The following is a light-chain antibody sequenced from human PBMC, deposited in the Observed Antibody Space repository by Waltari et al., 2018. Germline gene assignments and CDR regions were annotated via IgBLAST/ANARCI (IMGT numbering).Light chain of an antibody. CDR3: QQYDGSAVT. CDR2: DTS. CDR1: ESVTSTS. Sequence: SVLTQSPATLSLSSGDRATLSCRPSESVTSTSLAWYQQKPGQAPRLLIYDTSTRATGFPDRFSGSGSGTDFTLTISRLEPEDSAVYHCQQYDGSAVTFGGGTKVEIK. J-gene: IGKJ4*01. V-gene: IGKV3D-20*01.